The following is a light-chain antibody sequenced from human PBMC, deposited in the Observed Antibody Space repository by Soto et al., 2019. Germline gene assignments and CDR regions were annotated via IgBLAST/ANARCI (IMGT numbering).Light chain of an antibody. CDR2: DAS. Sequence: DIPLTQSPSTLSASVGDRVTIHCRASQSISGWLAWYQQKPGEAPKLLIYDASTLESGVPSRFSGSGSETQFTLTISGLQPEDFATYYCHQYKTYWTFGQGTKVDIK. CDR1: QSISGW. J-gene: IGKJ1*01. CDR3: HQYKTYWT. V-gene: IGKV1-5*01.